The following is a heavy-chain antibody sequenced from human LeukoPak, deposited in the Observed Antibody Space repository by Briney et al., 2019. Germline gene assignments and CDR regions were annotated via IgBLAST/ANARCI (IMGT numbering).Heavy chain of an antibody. CDR1: SGSFRTYY. CDR2: ISSSGSP. V-gene: IGHV4-59*12. Sequence: SETLSLTCTVSSGSFRTYYWSWIRQPPGKGLEWIGYISSSGSPNYNPSLRSRVTISVDTSNNQFSLKLSSVTAADTAVYYCARGYDFWSGLVGGWFDPWGQGTLVTVSS. D-gene: IGHD3-3*01. CDR3: ARGYDFWSGLVGGWFDP. J-gene: IGHJ5*02.